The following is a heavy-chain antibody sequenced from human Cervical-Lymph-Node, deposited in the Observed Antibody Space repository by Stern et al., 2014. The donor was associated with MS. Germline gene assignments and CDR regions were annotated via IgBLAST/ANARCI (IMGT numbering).Heavy chain of an antibody. V-gene: IGHV3-9*01. J-gene: IGHJ6*02. CDR2: ISGNGGKT. Sequence: EVQLVESGGGLVQPGRSLRLSCAASGFTFDDYAMHWVRQAPGEGLEWVSGISGNGGKTDYADSVKGRFTISRDNAKNSLYLQMDSLRAEDTALYYCAKDMRGGRSYAMDVWGQGTTVTVSS. CDR3: AKDMRGGRSYAMDV. D-gene: IGHD6-25*01. CDR1: GFTFDDYA.